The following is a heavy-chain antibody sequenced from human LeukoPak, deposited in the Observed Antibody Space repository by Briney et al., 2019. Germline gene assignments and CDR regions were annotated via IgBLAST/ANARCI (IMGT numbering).Heavy chain of an antibody. D-gene: IGHD5-24*01. J-gene: IGHJ4*02. CDR2: INSDGSTT. CDR1: GFTFSNYW. Sequence: PGGSLRLSCAASGFTFSNYWMHWARQAPGKGLVWVSRINSDGSTTAYADSVKGRFTISRDNAKNTLYLQMNSLRAEDTAVYYCARSRVEMATSLLDYWGQGTLVTVSS. V-gene: IGHV3-74*01. CDR3: ARSRVEMATSLLDY.